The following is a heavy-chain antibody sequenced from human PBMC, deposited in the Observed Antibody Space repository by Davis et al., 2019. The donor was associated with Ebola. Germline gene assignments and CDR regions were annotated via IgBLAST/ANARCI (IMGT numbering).Heavy chain of an antibody. J-gene: IGHJ6*02. V-gene: IGHV4-59*01. CDR2: IYYSGST. Sequence: SETLSLTCAVYGGSFSSYYWSWIRQPPGKGLEWIGYIYYSGSTNYNPSLKSRVTISVDTSKNQFSLKLSSVTAADTAVYYCARDSVLGYGMDVWGQGTTVTVSS. CDR3: ARDSVLGYGMDV. D-gene: IGHD5/OR15-5a*01. CDR1: GGSFSSYY.